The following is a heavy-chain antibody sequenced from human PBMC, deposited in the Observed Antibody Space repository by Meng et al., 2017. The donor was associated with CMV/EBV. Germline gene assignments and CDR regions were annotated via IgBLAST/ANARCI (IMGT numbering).Heavy chain of an antibody. CDR3: ARESMVRGED. D-gene: IGHD3-10*01. Sequence: QGRLPHGVPGRWKTLEHLSRAYVVDGGHFSGYYWGWIRQPPGKGLEWIGEINHSGSTNYNPSLKSRVTISVDTSNNQFSLKLSSVTAADTAVYYCARESMVRGEDWGQGTLVTVSS. J-gene: IGHJ4*02. V-gene: IGHV4-34*01. CDR2: INHSGST. CDR1: GGHFSGYY.